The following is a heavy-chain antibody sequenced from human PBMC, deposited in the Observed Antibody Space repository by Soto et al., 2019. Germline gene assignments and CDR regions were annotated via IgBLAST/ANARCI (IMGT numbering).Heavy chain of an antibody. CDR3: ARSGRQQLIDR. D-gene: IGHD6-13*01. V-gene: IGHV4-34*01. CDR2: INDSGST. Sequence: QVQLQQWGAGLLKPSETLSLTCAVYGGSFSGYYWSWIRQPPGKGLEWIGEINDSGSTNYNPSLKSRVTISVDTSKKQFSRKLSSVTAADTAVYYCARSGRQQLIDRWGQGTLVTVST. J-gene: IGHJ5*02. CDR1: GGSFSGYY.